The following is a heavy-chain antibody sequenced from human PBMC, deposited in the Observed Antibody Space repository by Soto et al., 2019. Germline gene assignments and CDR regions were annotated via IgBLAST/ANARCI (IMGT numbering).Heavy chain of an antibody. CDR1: GFTCSSYA. J-gene: IGHJ4*01. CDR2: ISGSGGST. D-gene: IGHD3-22*01. V-gene: IGHV3-23*01. Sequence: PGGSLRLSCAASGFTCSSYAMSWVRQAPGKGLEWVSAISGSGGSTYYADSVKGRFTISRDNSKNTLYLQMNSLRTEDTGIYYCTTDSYSTMIVVRFDYWGHGTLVTVSS. CDR3: TTDSYSTMIVVRFDY.